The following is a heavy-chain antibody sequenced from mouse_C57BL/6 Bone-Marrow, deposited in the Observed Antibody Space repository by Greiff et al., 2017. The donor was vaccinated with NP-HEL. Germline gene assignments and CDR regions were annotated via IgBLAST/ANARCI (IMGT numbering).Heavy chain of an antibody. CDR3: TTGGFYYYGSTFAY. Sequence: VQLQQSGAELVRPGASVKLSCTASGFNIKDYYMHWVKQRPEQGLEWIGLIDPEDGDTEYAPKFQGKATMTADKSSNTAYLQLSILTSEDTAVYYCTTGGFYYYGSTFAYWGQGTLVTVSA. V-gene: IGHV14-1*01. D-gene: IGHD1-1*01. J-gene: IGHJ3*01. CDR1: GFNIKDYY. CDR2: IDPEDGDT.